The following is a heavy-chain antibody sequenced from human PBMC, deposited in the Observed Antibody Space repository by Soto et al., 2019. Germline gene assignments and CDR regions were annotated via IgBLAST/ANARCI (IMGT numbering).Heavy chain of an antibody. V-gene: IGHV4-59*08. Sequence: PSETLSLTCTVSGGSISSYYWSWIRQPPGKGLKWIGYFHYSGSTNYNPSLKSRVTISVDTSKNQFSLKLSSVTAADTAVYYCARVRREYDNSGPVEDWGQGTRVTVSS. D-gene: IGHD3-22*01. CDR2: FHYSGST. CDR1: GGSISSYY. J-gene: IGHJ4*02. CDR3: ARVRREYDNSGPVED.